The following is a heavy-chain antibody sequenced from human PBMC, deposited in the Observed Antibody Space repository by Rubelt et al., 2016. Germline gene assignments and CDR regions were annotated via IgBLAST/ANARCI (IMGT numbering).Heavy chain of an antibody. D-gene: IGHD1-26*01. Sequence: EVQLLESGGGLVQPGGSLRLSCAASGFTFSSYAMSWVRQAPGKGLEWVSVIYSGGSTYYADSVKGRFTISRDNSKNTLYLQMNSLRAEDTAVYYCARMGRDHYFDYWGQGTLVTVSS. V-gene: IGHV3-23*03. J-gene: IGHJ4*02. CDR2: IYSGGST. CDR1: GFTFSSYA. CDR3: ARMGRDHYFDY.